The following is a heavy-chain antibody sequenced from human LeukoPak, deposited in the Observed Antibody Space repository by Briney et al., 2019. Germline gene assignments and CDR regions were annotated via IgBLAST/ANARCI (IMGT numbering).Heavy chain of an antibody. CDR2: ISGTGSST. J-gene: IGHJ4*02. CDR1: GFTFSSYG. Sequence: TGGSLRLSCAASGFTFSSYGMSWVRQAAGKGLEWVSAISGTGSSTYYADSVEGRFTISRDNSKNTLHLQMNSLRAEDTAVYYCAKGSSGYDYRMYYFDYWGQGTLVTVSS. CDR3: AKGSSGYDYRMYYFDY. D-gene: IGHD5-12*01. V-gene: IGHV3-23*01.